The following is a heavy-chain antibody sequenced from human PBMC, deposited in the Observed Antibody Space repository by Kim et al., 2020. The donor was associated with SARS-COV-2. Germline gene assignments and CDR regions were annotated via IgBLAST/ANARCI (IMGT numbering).Heavy chain of an antibody. D-gene: IGHD3-10*01. J-gene: IGHJ4*02. CDR3: VSGSYYY. CDR2: YSGST. V-gene: IGHV4-39*01. Sequence: YSGSTYYNPSLKSRVTISVDTSKNQFSLKLSSVTAADTAVYYCVSGSYYYWGQGTLVTVSS.